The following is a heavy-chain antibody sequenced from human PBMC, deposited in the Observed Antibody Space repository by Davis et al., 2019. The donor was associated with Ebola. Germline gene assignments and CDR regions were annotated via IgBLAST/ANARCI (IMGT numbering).Heavy chain of an antibody. V-gene: IGHV5-51*01. CDR1: GYSFTSYW. J-gene: IGHJ4*02. CDR2: IYPGDSDT. D-gene: IGHD2-21*01. Sequence: GESLKISCKGSGYSFTSYWIGWVRQMPGKGLEWMGIIYPGDSDTRYSPSFQGQVTISADKSISTAYLQWSSLKASDTVMYYCARRSGSEYCGGSSCPSVFDYWGQGTLVSVSS. CDR3: ARRSGSEYCGGSSCPSVFDY.